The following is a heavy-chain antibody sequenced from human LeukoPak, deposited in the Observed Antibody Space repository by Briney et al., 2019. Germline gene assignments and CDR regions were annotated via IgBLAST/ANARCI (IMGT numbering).Heavy chain of an antibody. V-gene: IGHV4-31*03. J-gene: IGHJ4*02. CDR1: GGSISSGGYY. D-gene: IGHD2-2*01. CDR3: ARWGEGYCSSTSCYYPFDY. Sequence: SQTLSLTCTVSGGSISSGGYYWSWIRQHPGKGLEWIGYIYYSGSTYYNPSLKSRVTISVDTSKNQFSLKLSSVTAADTAVYYCARWGEGYCSSTSCYYPFDYWGQGTLVIVSS. CDR2: IYYSGST.